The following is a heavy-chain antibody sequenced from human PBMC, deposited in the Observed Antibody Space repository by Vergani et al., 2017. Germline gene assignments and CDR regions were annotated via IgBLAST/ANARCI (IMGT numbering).Heavy chain of an antibody. CDR2: IHYSGST. Sequence: QLQLQESGPGLVKPSETLSLTCTVFGGPITSSSYYWGWIRQPPGRGLDWIGSIHYSGSTYYRPSPKSRVTIAVDTSKNQFSLKLSCVTAADTAVYYCARKSEVAAAGYKWFDPWGGGTLVTVSS. CDR3: ARKSEVAAAGYKWFDP. J-gene: IGHJ5*02. V-gene: IGHV4-39*01. CDR1: GGPITSSSYY. D-gene: IGHD6-13*01.